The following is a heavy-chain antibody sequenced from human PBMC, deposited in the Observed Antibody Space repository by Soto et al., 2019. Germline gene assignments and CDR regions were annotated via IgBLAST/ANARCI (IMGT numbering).Heavy chain of an antibody. CDR3: VRVGVGIGNHFDS. V-gene: IGHV4-59*12. CDR1: NGSISGFY. J-gene: IGHJ4*02. D-gene: IGHD1-26*01. Sequence: SETLSLTCSVSNGSISGFYLTWIRQPPGKILEWIGYIHYSGRTDYNPSLTSRATMSVDTSKNQFSLNLKSITAADTAVYYCVRVGVGIGNHFDSWGRGTLVTVSS. CDR2: IHYSGRT.